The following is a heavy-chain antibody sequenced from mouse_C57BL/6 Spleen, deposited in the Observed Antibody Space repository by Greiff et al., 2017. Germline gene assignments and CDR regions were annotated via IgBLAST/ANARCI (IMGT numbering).Heavy chain of an antibody. CDR3: ARSDYGSPLAY. CDR1: GYTFTSYW. Sequence: QVQLQQPGAELVMPGASVKLSCKAPGYTFTSYWMHWVKQRPGQGLEWIGKIDPSDSYTNYNHKFKGKSTLTVDKSSSTAYMQLSSLTSEDSAVYYSARSDYGSPLAYRGQGPLVTVSA. CDR2: IDPSDSYT. D-gene: IGHD1-1*01. J-gene: IGHJ3*01. V-gene: IGHV1-69*01.